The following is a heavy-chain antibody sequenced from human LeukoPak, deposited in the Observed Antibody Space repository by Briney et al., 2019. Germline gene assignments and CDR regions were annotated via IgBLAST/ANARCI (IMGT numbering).Heavy chain of an antibody. V-gene: IGHV4-59*01. Sequence: ASETLSLTCTVSNYSITRGYYWGWIRQPPGKGLEWIGYIYYSGSTNYNPSLKSRVTISVDTSKNQFSLRLSSVTAADTAVYYCARVTGYMIEDYFDYWGQGTLVTVSS. CDR2: IYYSGST. D-gene: IGHD3-22*01. CDR1: NYSITRGYY. J-gene: IGHJ4*02. CDR3: ARVTGYMIEDYFDY.